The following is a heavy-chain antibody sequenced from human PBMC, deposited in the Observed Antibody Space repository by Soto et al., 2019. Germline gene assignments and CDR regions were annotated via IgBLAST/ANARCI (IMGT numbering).Heavy chain of an antibody. CDR3: ARDRDDYGSGNYYNRIDF. D-gene: IGHD3-10*01. V-gene: IGHV1-69*01. Sequence: QLQLVQSGAEVKKPGSSVKVSCKASGGIFSTYAVSWLRQAPRQGLEWMGGIIPLFGTPNYAQRFQGRVTITADESTSTAYMELSRLRSADTAVYYCARDRDDYGSGNYYNRIDFWGQGTLVTVSS. CDR2: IIPLFGTP. CDR1: GGIFSTYA. J-gene: IGHJ4*02.